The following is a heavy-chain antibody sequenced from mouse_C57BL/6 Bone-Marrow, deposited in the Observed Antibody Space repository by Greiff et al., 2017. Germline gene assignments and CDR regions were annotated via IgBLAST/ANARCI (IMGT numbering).Heavy chain of an antibody. CDR1: GYTFTSYW. D-gene: IGHD2-12*01. CDR3: ASYYMNCRFVYIDY. V-gene: IGHV1-59*01. J-gene: IGHJ2*01. Sequence: QVQLQQPGAELVRPGTSVKLSCKASGYTFTSYWMHWVKQKPGQGLEWIGMIDPSDSYTNYNQKFKGKATLTVDTSSSTAYMQRSSLTSEDYAVYYCASYYMNCRFVYIDYWGQGTTLTGSS. CDR2: IDPSDSYT.